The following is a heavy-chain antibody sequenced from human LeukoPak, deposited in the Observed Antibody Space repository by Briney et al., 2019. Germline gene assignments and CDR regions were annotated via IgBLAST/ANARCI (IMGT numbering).Heavy chain of an antibody. CDR1: GFTFDDYA. V-gene: IGHV3-9*01. CDR3: AKERGYGDYGGFFDY. CDR2: ISWNSGSI. D-gene: IGHD4-17*01. Sequence: GGSLRLSCAASGFTFDDYAMHWVRQAPGKGLEWVSGISWNSGSIGYADSVKGRFTISRDNAKNSLYLQMNSLRAEDTALYYCAKERGYGDYGGFFDYWGQGTLVTVSS. J-gene: IGHJ4*02.